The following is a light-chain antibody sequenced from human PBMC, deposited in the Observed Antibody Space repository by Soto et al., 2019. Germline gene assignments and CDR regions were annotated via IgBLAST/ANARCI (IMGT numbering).Light chain of an antibody. CDR1: QSVNSIY. CDR2: GSS. J-gene: IGKJ2*01. Sequence: EIVLTQSPGTLSLSPGERATLSCRASQSVNSIYLAWYQQKPGQAPRLLIHGSSNRATGTSERFSGGGSGTDFTLTIGRLEPEDSAVYYCQQFGGSPLYTFGQGTKLEIK. CDR3: QQFGGSPLYT. V-gene: IGKV3-20*01.